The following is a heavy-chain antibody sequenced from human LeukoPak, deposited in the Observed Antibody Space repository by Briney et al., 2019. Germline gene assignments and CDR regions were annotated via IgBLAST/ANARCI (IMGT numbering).Heavy chain of an antibody. Sequence: ASVKVSCKASGYTFTGYYMHWVRQAPGQGLEWMGWINPNTGGTNYAQKFLGRVTMTRDTSISTDYMELSSLRSDDTAVYYCARGLVLGYYYMDVWGKGTTVTVSS. CDR2: INPNTGGT. D-gene: IGHD2-8*02. V-gene: IGHV1-2*02. CDR1: GYTFTGYY. J-gene: IGHJ6*03. CDR3: ARGLVLGYYYMDV.